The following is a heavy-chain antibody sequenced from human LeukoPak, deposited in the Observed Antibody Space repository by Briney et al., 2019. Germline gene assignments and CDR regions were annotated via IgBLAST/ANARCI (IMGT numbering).Heavy chain of an antibody. D-gene: IGHD4-17*01. CDR3: ATRDRCHIDY. CDR2: ISSSGTYI. Sequence: GGSLRLSCAASGFTFSTYTMNWVRQAPGRGLEWVSSISSSGTYIYYADSVKGRFTISRDNAKNSLYLQMNSLRAEDTAVYYCATRDRCHIDYWGQGTLVTVSS. V-gene: IGHV3-21*01. CDR1: GFTFSTYT. J-gene: IGHJ4*02.